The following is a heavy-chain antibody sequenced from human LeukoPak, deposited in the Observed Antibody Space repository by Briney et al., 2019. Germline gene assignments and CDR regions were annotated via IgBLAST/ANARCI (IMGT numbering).Heavy chain of an antibody. D-gene: IGHD5-24*01. Sequence: KSSETLSLTCTVSGGSISSSSYYWGWIRQPPGKGLEWIGSIYYSGSTYYNPSLKSRVTISVDTSKNQFSLKLSSVTAADTAVYYCARDGSYWLQLSFGAFDIWGQGTMVTVSS. CDR1: GGSISSSSYY. V-gene: IGHV4-39*07. J-gene: IGHJ3*02. CDR3: ARDGSYWLQLSFGAFDI. CDR2: IYYSGST.